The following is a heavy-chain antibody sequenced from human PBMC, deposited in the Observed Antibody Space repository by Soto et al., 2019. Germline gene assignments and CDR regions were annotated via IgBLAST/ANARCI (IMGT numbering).Heavy chain of an antibody. V-gene: IGHV3-73*02. Sequence: EVQLVESGGGLVQPGGSLKLSCAASGFTFSGSAMHWVRQASGKGLEWVGRIRSKANSYATAYAASVKGRFTISRDDSKITAYLQMNSLKTEDTAVYYCDTALPSLRWSTQGNYYFDYWGQGTLVTVSS. CDR2: IRSKANSYAT. CDR3: DTALPSLRWSTQGNYYFDY. D-gene: IGHD2-15*01. J-gene: IGHJ4*02. CDR1: GFTFSGSA.